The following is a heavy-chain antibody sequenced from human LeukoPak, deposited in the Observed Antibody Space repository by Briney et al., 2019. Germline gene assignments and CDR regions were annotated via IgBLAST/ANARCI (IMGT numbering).Heavy chain of an antibody. V-gene: IGHV4-34*01. J-gene: IGHJ6*03. Sequence: SETLSLTCAVYGGSFSGYYWSWIRQPPGKGLEWIGEINHSGSTNYNPSLKSRVTISVDTSKNQFSLKLSSVTAADTAVYYCASGAYAYYYMDVWGKGTTVTISS. D-gene: IGHD4-17*01. CDR1: GGSFSGYY. CDR2: INHSGST. CDR3: ASGAYAYYYMDV.